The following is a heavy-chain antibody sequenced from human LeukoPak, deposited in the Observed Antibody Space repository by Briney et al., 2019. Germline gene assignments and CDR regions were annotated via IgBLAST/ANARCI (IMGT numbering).Heavy chain of an antibody. Sequence: SETLSLTCAVYGGSFSGYYWSWIRQPPGKGLEWIGEINHSGSTNYNPSLKSRVTISVDTSKNQFSLKLSSVTAADTAVYYCARQAPWWELLYYYYMDVWGKGTTVTISS. CDR2: INHSGST. CDR3: ARQAPWWELLYYYYMDV. J-gene: IGHJ6*03. D-gene: IGHD1-26*01. CDR1: GGSFSGYY. V-gene: IGHV4-34*01.